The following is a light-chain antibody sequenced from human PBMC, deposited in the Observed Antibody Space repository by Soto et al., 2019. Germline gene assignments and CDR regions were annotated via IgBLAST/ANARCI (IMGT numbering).Light chain of an antibody. J-gene: IGLJ2*01. Sequence: QSALTQPPSASGSPGQSVTISCAGTYSDIGDYKYFSWYQQHPGKVPKLIIFEVTERPSGVPDRFSGSKSGYTASLTVSDLQPADEAVYYCSSYSGTNSNVIFGGGTKLTVL. CDR3: SSYSGTNSNVI. CDR1: YSDIGDYKY. V-gene: IGLV2-8*01. CDR2: EVT.